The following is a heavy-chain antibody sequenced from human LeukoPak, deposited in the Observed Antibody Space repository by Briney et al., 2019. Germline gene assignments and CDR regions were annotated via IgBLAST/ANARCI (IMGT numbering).Heavy chain of an antibody. Sequence: GGSLRLPCAASGFTFSSYAMSWVRQAPGKGLEWVSAISGSGGSTYYADSVKGRFTISRDNSKNTLYLQMNSLRAEDTAVYYCAKAFNLPNWNRTPFDYWGQGTLVTVSS. CDR2: ISGSGGST. CDR3: AKAFNLPNWNRTPFDY. D-gene: IGHD1-1*01. V-gene: IGHV3-23*01. J-gene: IGHJ4*02. CDR1: GFTFSSYA.